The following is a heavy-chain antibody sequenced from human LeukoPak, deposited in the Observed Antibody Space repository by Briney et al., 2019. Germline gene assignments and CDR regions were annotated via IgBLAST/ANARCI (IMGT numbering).Heavy chain of an antibody. V-gene: IGHV3-7*01. CDR2: IKQDGSEK. D-gene: IGHD3-16*02. Sequence: GGSLRLSCAASGFTFSSYWMSWVRQAPGKGLEWVANIKQDGSEKYYVDSVKGRFTISRDNAKNSLYLQMNSLRAEDTAVYYCARDQEVWGSYRPAPYYYMDVWGKGTTVTISS. J-gene: IGHJ6*03. CDR1: GFTFSSYW. CDR3: ARDQEVWGSYRPAPYYYMDV.